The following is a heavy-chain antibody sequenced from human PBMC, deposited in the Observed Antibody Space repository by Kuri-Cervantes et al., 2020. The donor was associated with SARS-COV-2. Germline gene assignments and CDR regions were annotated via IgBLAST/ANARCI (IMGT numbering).Heavy chain of an antibody. CDR1: GGTFSSYA. J-gene: IGHJ6*02. CDR2: IYSGGSST. CDR3: ASMVRGNYGMDV. D-gene: IGHD3-10*01. V-gene: IGHV3-23*03. Sequence: SCKASGGTFSSYAMSWVRQAPGKGLEWVSVIYSGGSSTYYADSVKGRFTISRDNSKNTLYLQMNSLRAEDTAVYYCASMVRGNYGMDVWGQGTTVTVSS.